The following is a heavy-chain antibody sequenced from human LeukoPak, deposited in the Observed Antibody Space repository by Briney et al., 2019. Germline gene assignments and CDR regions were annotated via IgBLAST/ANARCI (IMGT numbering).Heavy chain of an antibody. Sequence: SETLSLTXTVSGGSISSGSYYWSWIRQPAGKGLEWIGRIYTSGGTNYNPSLKSRVTISVDTSKNQFSLKLSSVTAADTAVYYCARVHSSAPTYYYDSSGYYGIWGQGTMVTVPS. CDR1: GGSISSGSYY. CDR2: IYTSGGT. J-gene: IGHJ3*02. V-gene: IGHV4-61*02. CDR3: ARVHSSAPTYYYDSSGYYGI. D-gene: IGHD3-22*01.